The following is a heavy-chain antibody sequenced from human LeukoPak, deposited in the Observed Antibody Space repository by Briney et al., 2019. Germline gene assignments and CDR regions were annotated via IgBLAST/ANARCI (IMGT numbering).Heavy chain of an antibody. CDR1: GFTYSSYS. CDR3: ARPITIFGVVNPESDAFDI. CDR2: ISSSSSYI. V-gene: IGHV3-21*01. J-gene: IGHJ3*02. Sequence: GGSLRLSCAASGFTYSSYSMNWVRQAPGKGLEWVSSISSSSSYIYYADSVKGRFTISRDNAKNSLYLQMNSLRAEDTAVYYCARPITIFGVVNPESDAFDIWGQGTMVTVSS. D-gene: IGHD3-3*01.